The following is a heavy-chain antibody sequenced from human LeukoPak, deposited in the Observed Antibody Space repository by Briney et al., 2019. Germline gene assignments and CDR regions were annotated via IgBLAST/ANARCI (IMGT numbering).Heavy chain of an antibody. CDR2: IIPILGIA. V-gene: IGHV1-69*04. CDR3: ATPHSYGYPNFDY. CDR1: GGTFSSYA. D-gene: IGHD5-18*01. J-gene: IGHJ4*02. Sequence: GSSVKVSCKASGGTFSSYAISWVRQAPGQGLEWMGRIIPILGIANYAQKFQGRVTITADKSTSTAYMELSSLRSEDTAVYYRATPHSYGYPNFDYWGQGTLVTVSS.